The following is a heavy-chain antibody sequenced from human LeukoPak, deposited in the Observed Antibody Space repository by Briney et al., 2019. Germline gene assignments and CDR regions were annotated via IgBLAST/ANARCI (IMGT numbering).Heavy chain of an antibody. D-gene: IGHD3-10*01. J-gene: IGHJ4*02. CDR1: GITFSKGA. V-gene: IGHV3-30-3*01. Sequence: PWGPPRLTRAASGITFSKGAIEYVGQGPSKGLEWVAVISYDGSNKYYADSVKGRFTISRDNSKNTLYLQMNSLRAEDTAVYYCARDHGSGSYCFDYWGQGTLVTVSS. CDR3: ARDHGSGSYCFDY. CDR2: ISYDGSNK.